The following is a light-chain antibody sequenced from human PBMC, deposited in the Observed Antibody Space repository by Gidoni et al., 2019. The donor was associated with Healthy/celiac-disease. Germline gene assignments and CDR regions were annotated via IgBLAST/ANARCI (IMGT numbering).Light chain of an antibody. V-gene: IGLV1-40*01. CDR1: SSNIGAGYD. Sequence: QSALTQPPSVSGAPGLMVTIPCTGSSSNIGAGYDVHWYQQLPGTAHKLLIYGNSNRPSGVPDRFSGSKSGTSASLAITGLQAEDEAEYYCQSYDSSLSGHVVFGGGTKLTVL. J-gene: IGLJ2*01. CDR3: QSYDSSLSGHVV. CDR2: GNS.